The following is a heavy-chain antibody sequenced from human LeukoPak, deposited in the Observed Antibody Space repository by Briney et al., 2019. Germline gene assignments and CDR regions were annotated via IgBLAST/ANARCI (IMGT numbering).Heavy chain of an antibody. D-gene: IGHD4/OR15-4a*01. V-gene: IGHV4-59*01. Sequence: SETLSLTCTVSGGSISSYYWTGIRQPPGKGLEWIGYVYYSGNTNYNPSLKSRVTMSVDTSKNQFSLKLSSVTAADTAVYYCAGIVPHDYGYIDHWGQGTPATVPS. CDR1: GGSISSYY. CDR3: AGIVPHDYGYIDH. J-gene: IGHJ4*02. CDR2: VYYSGNT.